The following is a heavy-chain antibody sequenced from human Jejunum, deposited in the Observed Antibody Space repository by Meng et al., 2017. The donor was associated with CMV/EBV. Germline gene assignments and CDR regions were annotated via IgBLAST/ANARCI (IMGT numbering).Heavy chain of an antibody. CDR2: LYHSGST. D-gene: IGHD6-6*01. CDR1: SLSSRTW. V-gene: IGHV4-4*02. CDR3: ARATGFSSSSGAASS. Sequence: SLSSRTWWSWVRQPPGKGLEWIGELYHSGSTNYNPSLKSRVTISVDKSKNQFSLKLSSVTAADTAVYYWARATGFSSSSGAASSWGQGTRVTVSS. J-gene: IGHJ5*02.